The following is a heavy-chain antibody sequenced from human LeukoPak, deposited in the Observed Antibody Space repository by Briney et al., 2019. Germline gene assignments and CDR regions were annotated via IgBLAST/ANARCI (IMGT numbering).Heavy chain of an antibody. CDR2: ISGYNGNS. Sequence: ASVKVSCKTSGYTFTSHGISWGRLAPGQGLEWMGWISGYNGNSNYAQMFQGRVTMTADTSTSTAYMEVRSLTADDTALYYCARDNPRGTFYFDYWGQGTLVTVSS. J-gene: IGHJ4*02. CDR3: ARDNPRGTFYFDY. D-gene: IGHD3-16*01. CDR1: GYTFTSHG. V-gene: IGHV1-18*01.